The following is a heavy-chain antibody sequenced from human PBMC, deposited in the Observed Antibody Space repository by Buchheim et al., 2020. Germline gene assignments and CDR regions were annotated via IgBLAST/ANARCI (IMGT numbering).Heavy chain of an antibody. Sequence: QVQLQQWGAGLLKPSETLSLTCAVYGGSFSGYYWSWIRQPPGKGLEWIGEINHSGSTNYNPSLKSRVTISVDTSKNQVSLKLSSVTAADTAVYYCARVVTWIQLWSDYYYYYGMDVWGQGTT. V-gene: IGHV4-34*01. CDR3: ARVVTWIQLWSDYYYYYGMDV. CDR1: GGSFSGYY. J-gene: IGHJ6*02. CDR2: INHSGST. D-gene: IGHD5-18*01.